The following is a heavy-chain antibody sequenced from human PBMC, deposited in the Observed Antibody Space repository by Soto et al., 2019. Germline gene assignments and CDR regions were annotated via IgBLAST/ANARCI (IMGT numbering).Heavy chain of an antibody. J-gene: IGHJ6*02. CDR2: INPKSGGT. D-gene: IGHD2-8*01. V-gene: IGHV1-2*04. CDR3: ARGDSTDCYNGVDLFFYNRDMDV. Sequence: ASVKVSCKASGYSFTDYHIHWVRQAPGQGLEWLGRINPKSGGTSTAQKFQGWVTMTTDTSISTASMELTRLTSDDTAIYYCARGDSTDCYNGVDLFFYNRDMDVWGQGTTVTVSS. CDR1: GYSFTDYH.